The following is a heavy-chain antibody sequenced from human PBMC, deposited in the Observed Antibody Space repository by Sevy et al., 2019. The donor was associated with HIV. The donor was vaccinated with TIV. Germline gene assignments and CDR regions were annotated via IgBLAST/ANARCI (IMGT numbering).Heavy chain of an antibody. CDR1: GGSINTIACY. J-gene: IGHJ3*01. D-gene: IGHD3-16*02. V-gene: IGHV4-39*01. CDR2: ISYSGSS. Sequence: SETLSLTCTVSGGSINTIACYWGWVRQPPGKGLEWIGSISYSGSSYYNPSLKSRVTISVDTSKNQFSLNLSSVTAADTGTAADTAIYYCVRHLFHDFAWGSHRYRDAFDLWGQGTLVTVSS. CDR3: TAIYYCVRHLFHDFAWGSHRYRDAFDL.